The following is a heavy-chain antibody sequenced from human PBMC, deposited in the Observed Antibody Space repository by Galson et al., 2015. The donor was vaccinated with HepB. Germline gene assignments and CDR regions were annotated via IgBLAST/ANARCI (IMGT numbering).Heavy chain of an antibody. Sequence: QSGAEVKKPGESLRISCKGSGYTFPIHWITWVRQMPGKGLEWMGRIDPGDSYTTYSPSFQGHVTISGDKSINTAYLQWSSLKASDTAIYYCARRSCSTTNCYSDAFDIWGQGTLVIVSS. D-gene: IGHD2-2*02. CDR3: ARRSCSTTNCYSDAFDI. CDR2: IDPGDSYT. V-gene: IGHV5-10-1*01. J-gene: IGHJ3*02. CDR1: GYTFPIHW.